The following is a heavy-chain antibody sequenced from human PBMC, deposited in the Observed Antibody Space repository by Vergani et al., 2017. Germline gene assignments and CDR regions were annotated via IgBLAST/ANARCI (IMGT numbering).Heavy chain of an antibody. J-gene: IGHJ5*02. CDR3: ARGYGSGGSCDPDP. CDR1: GGSISSSSYY. V-gene: IGHV4-39*07. CDR2: IYYSGST. D-gene: IGHD2-15*01. Sequence: QLQLQESGPGLVKPSETLSLTCTVSGGSISSSSYYWGWIRQPPGKGLEWIGSIYYSGSTYYNPSLKSRVTIPVDTSKNQFSLKLSSVTAADTAVYYCARGYGSGGSCDPDPWGQGTLVTVSS.